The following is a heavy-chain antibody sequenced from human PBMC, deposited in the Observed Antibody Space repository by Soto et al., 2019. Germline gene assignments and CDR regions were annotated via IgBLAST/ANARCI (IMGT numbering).Heavy chain of an antibody. D-gene: IGHD5-12*01. V-gene: IGHV1-58*01. Sequence: GASVKVSCKASGFTFTSSAVQWVRQARGQRLEWIGWIVVGSGNTNYAQKFQERVTITRDMSTSTAYMELSGLRSEDTAVYYCAAFRDGYNYFGYWGQGTLVTVSS. J-gene: IGHJ4*02. CDR1: GFTFTSSA. CDR3: AAFRDGYNYFGY. CDR2: IVVGSGNT.